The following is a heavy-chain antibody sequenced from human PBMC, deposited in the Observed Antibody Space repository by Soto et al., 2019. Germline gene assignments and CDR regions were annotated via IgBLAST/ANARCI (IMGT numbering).Heavy chain of an antibody. D-gene: IGHD5-18*01. CDR2: IYYSGST. J-gene: IGHJ4*02. CDR1: GGSISSGDYY. Sequence: SETLSLTCTVSGGSISSGDYYWSWIRQPPGKGLEWIGYIYYSGSTYYNPSLKSRVTISVDTSKNQFSLKLSSVTAADTAVYYCARVESGRGYSYGFDYWGQGTLVTVSS. V-gene: IGHV4-30-4*01. CDR3: ARVESGRGYSYGFDY.